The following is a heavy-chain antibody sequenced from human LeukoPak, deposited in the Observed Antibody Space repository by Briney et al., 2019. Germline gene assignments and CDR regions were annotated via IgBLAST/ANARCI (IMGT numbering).Heavy chain of an antibody. D-gene: IGHD2-21*01. CDR1: GFSFSSSW. V-gene: IGHV3-74*01. CDR3: ARDSPNEAILWWSIDY. CDR2: INDDETST. J-gene: IGHJ4*02. Sequence: GGSLRLSCAASGFSFSSSWMHWVRQVPGKGLEWVSRINDDETSTTYAESVKGRFTISRDNAKNTLFLQMNSLRAEDTAVYYCARDSPNEAILWWSIDYWGQGTLVTVSS.